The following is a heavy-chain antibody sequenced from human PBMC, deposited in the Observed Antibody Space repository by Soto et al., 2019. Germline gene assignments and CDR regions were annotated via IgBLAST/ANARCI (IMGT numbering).Heavy chain of an antibody. J-gene: IGHJ6*02. CDR2: IIPIFGTA. Sequence: SVKVSCKASGGTFSSYAISWVRQAPGQGLEWMGGIIPIFGTANYAQKFQGRVTITADESTSTACMELSSLRSEDTAVYYCARVDSGYDLPSFYYYGMDVWGQGTTVTVSS. D-gene: IGHD5-12*01. CDR1: GGTFSSYA. V-gene: IGHV1-69*13. CDR3: ARVDSGYDLPSFYYYGMDV.